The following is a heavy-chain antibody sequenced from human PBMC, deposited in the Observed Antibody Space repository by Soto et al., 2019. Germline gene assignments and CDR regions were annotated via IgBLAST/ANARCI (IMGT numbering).Heavy chain of an antibody. V-gene: IGHV3-23*01. CDR2: ISGSGGIS. CDR3: AKMDRITIFGVVSIDY. J-gene: IGHJ4*02. Sequence: LRLSCVVSGFTFSNYAMNWVRQAPGKGLEWVSVISGSGGISYYADSVKGRFTISRDNSKNTLYLQLNSLTAEDTAVYYCAKMDRITIFGVVSIDYWGQGTLVTVSS. CDR1: GFTFSNYA. D-gene: IGHD3-3*01.